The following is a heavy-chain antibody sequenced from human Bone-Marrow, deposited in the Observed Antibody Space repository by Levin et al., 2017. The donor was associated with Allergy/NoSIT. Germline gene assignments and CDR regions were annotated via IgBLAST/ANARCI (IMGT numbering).Heavy chain of an antibody. V-gene: IGHV3-11*01. CDR1: GFTFSDYY. Sequence: GGSLRLSCAASGFTFSDYYMSWIRQAPGKGLEWVSYISSSGSTIYYADSVKGRFTISRDNAKNSLYLQMNSLRAEDTAVYYCASSSGWHYYYYGMDVWGQGTTVTVSS. CDR3: ASSSGWHYYYYGMDV. CDR2: ISSSGSTI. D-gene: IGHD6-19*01. J-gene: IGHJ6*02.